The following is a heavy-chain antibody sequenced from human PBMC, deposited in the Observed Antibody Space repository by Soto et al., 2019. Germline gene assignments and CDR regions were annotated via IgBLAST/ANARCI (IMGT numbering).Heavy chain of an antibody. V-gene: IGHV4-30-4*01. CDR3: ARGQSGDKVDY. CDR2: IYSGGSI. J-gene: IGHJ4*02. D-gene: IGHD7-27*01. Sequence: QVQLQESGPGLVKPSQTLSLTCIVSGGSISNVNDCWSWIRQRPDKGLEWIGHIYSGGSIYNNPSLTSRVTILVDTSKNQFSLQLSSVIAADTAVYYCARGQSGDKVDYRGQGTLVTVSS. CDR1: GGSISNVNDC.